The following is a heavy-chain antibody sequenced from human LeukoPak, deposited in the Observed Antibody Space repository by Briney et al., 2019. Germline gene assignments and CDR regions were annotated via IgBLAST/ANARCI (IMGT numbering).Heavy chain of an antibody. CDR3: AKDRPGRYGSGSYPHDAFDI. D-gene: IGHD3-10*01. V-gene: IGHV3-30*02. J-gene: IGHJ3*02. CDR2: IRYDGSNK. Sequence: GGSLRLSCAASGFTFSGSAMHWVRQAPGKGLEWVAFIRYDGSNKYYADSVKGRFTISRDNSKNTLYLQMNSLRVEDTAVYYCAKDRPGRYGSGSYPHDAFDIWGQGTMVTVSS. CDR1: GFTFSGSA.